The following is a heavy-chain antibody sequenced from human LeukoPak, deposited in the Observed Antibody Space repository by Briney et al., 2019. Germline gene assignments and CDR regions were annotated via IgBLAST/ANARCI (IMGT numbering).Heavy chain of an antibody. CDR2: ISAYNGNT. V-gene: IGHV1-18*01. D-gene: IGHD3-22*01. J-gene: IGHJ1*01. Sequence: ASVKVSCKASGYTFTNYGISWVRQAPGQGLEWMGWISAYNGNTNYAQRLQGRVTMTTDTSTSTAYMELRSLRSDDTAVYYCARDYYDSSGYAEYFQHWGQGTLVTVSS. CDR1: GYTFTNYG. CDR3: ARDYYDSSGYAEYFQH.